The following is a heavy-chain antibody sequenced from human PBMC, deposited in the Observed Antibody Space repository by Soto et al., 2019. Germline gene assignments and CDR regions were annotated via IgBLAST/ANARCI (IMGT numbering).Heavy chain of an antibody. CDR3: ARGRVGESFDWLLRTYYYYGMDV. CDR2: ISGYNGNT. J-gene: IGHJ6*02. Sequence: ASVKVSCKASGYTFTNYGFSWVRQAPGQGLEWMGWISGYNGNTKYAEKFQGRVTMTTDTSTSTAHMELRSLRSDDTAVYYCARGRVGESFDWLLRTYYYYGMDVWGQGTTVTVSS. V-gene: IGHV1-18*01. D-gene: IGHD3-9*01. CDR1: GYTFTNYG.